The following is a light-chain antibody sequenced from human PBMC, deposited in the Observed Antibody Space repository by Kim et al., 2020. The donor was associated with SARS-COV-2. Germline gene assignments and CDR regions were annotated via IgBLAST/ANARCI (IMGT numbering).Light chain of an antibody. CDR3: AAWDDSLNGQV. J-gene: IGLJ3*02. CDR2: SNN. CDR1: SSHIGSNT. V-gene: IGLV1-44*01. Sequence: QSVLTQPPSASGTPGQRVTISCSGSSSHIGSNTVNWYQQLPGTAPKLLIYSNNQRPSGVPDRFSGSKSGTSASLAISGLQSEDEADYYCAAWDDSLNGQVFGGGTQLTVL.